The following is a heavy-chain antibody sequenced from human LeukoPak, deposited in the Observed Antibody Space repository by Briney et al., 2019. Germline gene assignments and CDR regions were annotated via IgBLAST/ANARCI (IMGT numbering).Heavy chain of an antibody. D-gene: IGHD2-2*01. CDR2: ISSNGGST. CDR1: GFTFSSYA. V-gene: IGHV3-64*01. CDR3: ARDHCSSTSCYGLRLNWYFDL. J-gene: IGHJ2*01. Sequence: GGSLRLSCAPSGFTFSSYAMHWVRQAPGKGLEYVSAISSNGGSTYYANSVKGRFTLSRDNAKNTVYLKMGSLRAEDMTVYYCARDHCSSTSCYGLRLNWYFDLWGRGTLVTVSS.